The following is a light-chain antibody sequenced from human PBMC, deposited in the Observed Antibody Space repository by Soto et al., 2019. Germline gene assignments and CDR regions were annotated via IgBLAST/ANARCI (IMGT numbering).Light chain of an antibody. CDR2: DVS. CDR1: QSIGSW. CDR3: QQYNTYRT. V-gene: IGKV1-5*01. Sequence: DIQMTHSPSTLSASVGDIVTITCRASQSIGSWLAWYQQKPGKAPKVLIYDVSNLETGVPSRFSGSGSGTEFTLTISSLQPDDFATYYCQQYNTYRTFGQGTKVDIK. J-gene: IGKJ1*01.